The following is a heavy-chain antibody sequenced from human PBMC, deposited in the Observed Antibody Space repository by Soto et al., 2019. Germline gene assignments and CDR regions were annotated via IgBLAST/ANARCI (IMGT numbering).Heavy chain of an antibody. CDR2: ISCYNGKT. V-gene: IGHV1-18*01. D-gene: IGHD3-3*01. CDR3: ARDAPPPELLFLELHNYDYNGMDV. Sequence: QVQVVQSGDEVKETGASVRVSCKTSGYSFTAYGISWVRQAPGQGLEWMGWISCYNGKTKYAQKVQGRVTMTTDTSTSTAYMEVRSLRSDDTSIYYCARDAPPPELLFLELHNYDYNGMDVWGQGTTVTFSS. CDR1: GYSFTAYG. J-gene: IGHJ6*02.